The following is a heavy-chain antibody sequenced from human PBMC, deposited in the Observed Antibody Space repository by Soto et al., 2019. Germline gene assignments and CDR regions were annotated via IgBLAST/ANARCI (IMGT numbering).Heavy chain of an antibody. Sequence: GGSLRLSCAASGFTFTRYSMNWVRQAPGKGLEWVSSISSTTNYIYYGDSMKGRFTISRDNAKNSLYLEMNSLRAEDTAVYYCARESEDLTSNFGYWGQGTLVTVSS. CDR1: GFTFTRYS. CDR2: ISSTTNYI. V-gene: IGHV3-21*06. CDR3: ARESEDLTSNFGY. J-gene: IGHJ4*02.